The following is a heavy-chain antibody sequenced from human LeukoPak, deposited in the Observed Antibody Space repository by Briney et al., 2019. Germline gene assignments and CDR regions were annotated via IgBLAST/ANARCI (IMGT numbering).Heavy chain of an antibody. CDR1: GYTFTSYD. V-gene: IGHV1-8*01. CDR2: MNPNSGNT. CDR3: ANITGYALDNWFDP. Sequence: ASLKVSCKASGYTFTSYDINWVRQATGQGLEWIGWMNPNSGNTGYAQKFQGRTTMTRNTSKSTAYMELGSLTSEDTAVYYCANITGYALDNWFDPWGEGTLVTVSS. D-gene: IGHD1-20*01. J-gene: IGHJ5*02.